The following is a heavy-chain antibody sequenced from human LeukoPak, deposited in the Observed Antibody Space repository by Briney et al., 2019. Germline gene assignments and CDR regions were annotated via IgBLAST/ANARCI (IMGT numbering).Heavy chain of an antibody. CDR2: IRYDGSDK. J-gene: IGHJ4*02. Sequence: PGGSLRLSCAASGFTFSTYSMNWVRQAPGKGLEWVAFIRYDGSDKYYADSVKGRFTISRDNSKNTLYLQMNSLRAEDTAVYYCAKVLLWFGEFSHFDYWGQGTLVTVSS. CDR3: AKVLLWFGEFSHFDY. D-gene: IGHD3-10*01. CDR1: GFTFSTYS. V-gene: IGHV3-30*02.